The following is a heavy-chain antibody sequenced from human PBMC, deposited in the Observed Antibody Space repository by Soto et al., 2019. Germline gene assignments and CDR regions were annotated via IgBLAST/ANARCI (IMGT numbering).Heavy chain of an antibody. D-gene: IGHD6-6*01. V-gene: IGHV3-33*01. CDR1: GFSFSAYG. CDR3: ARAYPYRTKEY. J-gene: IGHJ4*02. CDR2: IWSDGSKK. Sequence: QVQLVESGGGVVQPGRSLRLSCAASGFSFSAYGMHWVRQAPGRGLEWVAVIWSDGSKKYYKDSVKGRFTISRDNSKDTVSLQMDNLRVEDTATYYCARAYPYRTKEYWGQGTLVMVPS.